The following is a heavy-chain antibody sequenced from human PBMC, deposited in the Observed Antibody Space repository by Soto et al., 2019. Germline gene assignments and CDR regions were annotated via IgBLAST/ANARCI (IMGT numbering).Heavy chain of an antibody. Sequence: EVQLVASGGGLVQPGVTLRLSCAVSGFTLSSYWMHWVRQVPGTGLVWVSRTNSDGSITNYADSVKGRFTISRDYAKNTLFLQMNSLRAEDTAVYYCARGTNTWAGVDYWGQEALVTVSS. V-gene: IGHV3-74*01. CDR1: GFTLSSYW. D-gene: IGHD3-10*01. J-gene: IGHJ4*02. CDR2: TNSDGSIT. CDR3: ARGTNTWAGVDY.